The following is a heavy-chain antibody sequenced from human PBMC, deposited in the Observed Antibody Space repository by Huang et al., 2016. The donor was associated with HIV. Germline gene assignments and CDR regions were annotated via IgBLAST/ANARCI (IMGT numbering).Heavy chain of an antibody. CDR3: ARAPHYGSGSDYY. D-gene: IGHD3-10*01. V-gene: IGHV4-34*01. CDR2: LTHRGST. Sequence: QVQLHQWGAGLLKPSETMSLTCAVYGGSFSGYYWSWIRQPPGKGLEWIGELTHRGSTNYNPSLKSRVTISEETSKNQFSLKLSSVTAADTAVYYCARAPHYGSGSDYYWGQGTLVTVSS. J-gene: IGHJ4*02. CDR1: GGSFSGYY.